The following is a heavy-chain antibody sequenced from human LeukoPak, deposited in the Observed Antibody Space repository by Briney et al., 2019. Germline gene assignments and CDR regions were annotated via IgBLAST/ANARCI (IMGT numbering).Heavy chain of an antibody. V-gene: IGHV3-33*01. CDR2: IWYDGSNK. CDR3: ARDRFSYSSSWYFDH. CDR1: GFTFSSYG. D-gene: IGHD6-13*01. Sequence: GGSLRLSCAASGFTFSSYGMDWVRQAPGKGLEWVAVIWYDGSNKYYADSVKGRFTISRDNSKNTLYLQMNSLRAEDTAVYYCARDRFSYSSSWYFDHWGQGTLVTVSS. J-gene: IGHJ4*02.